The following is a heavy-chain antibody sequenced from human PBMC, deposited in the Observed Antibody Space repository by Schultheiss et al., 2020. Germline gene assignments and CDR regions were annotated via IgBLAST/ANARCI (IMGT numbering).Heavy chain of an antibody. Sequence: GESLKISCAASGFTFSSYAMHWVRQAPGKGLEWVAVISYDGSNKYYADSVKGRFTISRDNSKNTLYLQMNSLRAEDTAVYYCARQDYGYGHFDYWGQGTLVTVSS. D-gene: IGHD5-18*01. V-gene: IGHV3-30-3*01. J-gene: IGHJ4*02. CDR2: ISYDGSNK. CDR1: GFTFSSYA. CDR3: ARQDYGYGHFDY.